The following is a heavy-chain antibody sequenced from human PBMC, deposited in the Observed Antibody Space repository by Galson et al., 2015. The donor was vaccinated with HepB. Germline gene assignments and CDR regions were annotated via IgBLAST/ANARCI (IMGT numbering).Heavy chain of an antibody. J-gene: IGHJ2*01. CDR2: IKSKADGGTT. Sequence: SLRLSCAASGFIFNNAWMSWVRQAPGKGPEWVGRIKSKADGGTTDYAAPVKGRFTISRDDSKNTLYLQMNSLKTEDTAVYYCATEPALQWWYFDLWGRGTLVTVSS. V-gene: IGHV3-15*01. CDR3: ATEPALQWWYFDL. CDR1: GFIFNNAW. D-gene: IGHD2-21*02.